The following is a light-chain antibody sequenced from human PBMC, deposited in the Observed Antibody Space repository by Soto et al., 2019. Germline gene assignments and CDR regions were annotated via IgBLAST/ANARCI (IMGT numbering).Light chain of an antibody. CDR3: QSYVSSLSGSWV. CDR2: GNS. CDR1: SSNIRAGYD. J-gene: IGLJ3*02. Sequence: QPVLTQPPSVSGAPGQTGTISCTGSSSNIRAGYDVHWYQQLPGTAPKLLIYGNSNRPSRFPDRFSGSKSGTSASLAITGLQAEDEAEYYCQSYVSSLSGSWVFGVGTKVTVL. V-gene: IGLV1-40*01.